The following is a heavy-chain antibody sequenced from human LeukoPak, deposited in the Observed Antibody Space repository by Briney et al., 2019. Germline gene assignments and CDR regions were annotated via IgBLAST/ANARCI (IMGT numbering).Heavy chain of an antibody. CDR3: ARGQSGDPTFDI. J-gene: IGHJ3*02. D-gene: IGHD4-17*01. CDR1: GFSVSNNY. Sequence: GGSLRLSCEASGFSVSNNYMTWVRQAPGKGLEWVSVIYSGGTTYYGDSVEGRFTISRDNSRNTLNLQMNSLRAEDTAVYFCARGQSGDPTFDIWGQGTMVTVSS. CDR2: IYSGGTT. V-gene: IGHV3-53*01.